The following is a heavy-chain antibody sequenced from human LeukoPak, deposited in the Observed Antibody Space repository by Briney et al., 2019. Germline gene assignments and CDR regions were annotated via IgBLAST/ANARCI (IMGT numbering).Heavy chain of an antibody. V-gene: IGHV3-21*01. D-gene: IGHD2-8*01. CDR1: GFTFSSYS. CDR3: TRDLRVYGYSFDY. CDR2: IGSSSSYI. J-gene: IGHJ4*02. Sequence: GGSLRLSCAASGFTFSSYSMNWGRQAPGRGLEWVSSIGSSSSYIYYTDSVKGRFTISRDNAKNSPYLQMNSLRAEDTAVYYCTRDLRVYGYSFDYWGQGTLVTVSS.